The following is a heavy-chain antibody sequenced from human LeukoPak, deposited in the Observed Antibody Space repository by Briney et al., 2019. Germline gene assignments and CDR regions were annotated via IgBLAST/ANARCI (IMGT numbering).Heavy chain of an antibody. CDR3: ARSSIAARPEYYYYYM. J-gene: IGHJ6*03. Sequence: APVKVSCKASGYTFTGYYMHWVRQATGQGLEWMGWMNPNSGNTGYAQKFQGRVTITRNTSISTAYMELSSLRSEDTAVYYCARSSIAARPEYYYYYM. CDR1: GYTFTGYY. CDR2: MNPNSGNT. V-gene: IGHV1-8*03. D-gene: IGHD6-6*01.